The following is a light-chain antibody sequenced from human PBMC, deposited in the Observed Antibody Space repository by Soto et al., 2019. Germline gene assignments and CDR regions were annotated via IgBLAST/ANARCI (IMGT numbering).Light chain of an antibody. CDR3: QQYNDYPPA. CDR1: QDISNH. J-gene: IGKJ4*01. V-gene: IGKV1-16*02. Sequence: DIQMTQSPSSLSASVGDRVTITCRASQDISNHLAWFQQKPGEAPKPLIYAASHLHTEVPSKFSGSGSGTDFTLTINNLQSEDFATYYCQQYNDYPPAFGGGTKVEI. CDR2: AAS.